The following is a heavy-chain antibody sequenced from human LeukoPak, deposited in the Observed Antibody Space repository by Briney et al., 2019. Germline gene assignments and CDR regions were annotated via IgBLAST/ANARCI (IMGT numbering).Heavy chain of an antibody. J-gene: IGHJ4*02. D-gene: IGHD6-13*01. CDR3: ARGAEGVAATDSNFDY. Sequence: GSLRLSCAASGFTFSRNSMNWVRQAPGKGLEWVSSISTSSSYIYYADSVKGRFTISRDNARNSLYLQMNSLRAEDTAVFYCARGAEGVAATDSNFDYWGQGTLVTVSS. V-gene: IGHV3-21*01. CDR1: GFTFSRNS. CDR2: ISTSSSYI.